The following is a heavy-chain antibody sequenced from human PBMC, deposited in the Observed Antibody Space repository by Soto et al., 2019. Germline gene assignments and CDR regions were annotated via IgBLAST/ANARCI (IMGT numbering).Heavy chain of an antibody. Sequence: EVQLVESGGGLVQPGGSLRLSCAASGFTLGSSWMNWVRQAPGKGLEWVANIKEDGNKYYYVDSVEGRFTISRDNAKNSLYLQMNSLKAEDTGVYYCARGTAPRPGLDYWGQGTLVTVSS. D-gene: IGHD6-6*01. J-gene: IGHJ4*02. V-gene: IGHV3-7*01. CDR2: IKEDGNKY. CDR3: ARGTAPRPGLDY. CDR1: GFTLGSSW.